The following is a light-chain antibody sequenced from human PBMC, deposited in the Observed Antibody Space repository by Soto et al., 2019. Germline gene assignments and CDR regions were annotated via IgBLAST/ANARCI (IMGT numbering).Light chain of an antibody. CDR1: QSISSY. J-gene: IGKJ4*01. Sequence: DIQMTQSPSSLSASVGVRVTITCRASQSISSYLNWYQQKPGKAPKLLIYAASSLQSGVPSRFSGSGSGTDFTLTISSLQPEDFATYYCQQSYSRGLTFGGGTKVEIK. V-gene: IGKV1-39*01. CDR2: AAS. CDR3: QQSYSRGLT.